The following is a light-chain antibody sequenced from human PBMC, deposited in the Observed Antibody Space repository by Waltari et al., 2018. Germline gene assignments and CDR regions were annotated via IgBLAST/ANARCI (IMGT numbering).Light chain of an antibody. J-gene: IGLJ2*01. CDR3: QVWDSSSDHPYVV. Sequence: SYVLTQPPSVSVAPGETARITCGGNNLGGKSVPWYQQKPGQAPVLVIYYDDDRPSGIPERLSGSNSGNTATLTISRVEAGDEADYYCQVWDSSSDHPYVVFGGGTKLTVL. V-gene: IGLV3-21*04. CDR1: NLGGKS. CDR2: YDD.